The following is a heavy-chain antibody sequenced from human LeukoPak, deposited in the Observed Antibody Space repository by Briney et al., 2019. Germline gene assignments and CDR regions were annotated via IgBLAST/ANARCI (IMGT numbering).Heavy chain of an antibody. CDR2: ISGSGGST. CDR3: AKSGYRDSSGYYYPLCPDY. D-gene: IGHD3-22*01. Sequence: GGSLRLSCTASGFNLNTYAIHWVRQAPGKGLEWVSAISGSGGSTYYADSVKGRFTISRDNSKNTLYLQMNSLRAEDTAVYYCAKSGYRDSSGYYYPLCPDYWGQGTLVTVSS. CDR1: GFNLNTYA. V-gene: IGHV3-23*01. J-gene: IGHJ4*02.